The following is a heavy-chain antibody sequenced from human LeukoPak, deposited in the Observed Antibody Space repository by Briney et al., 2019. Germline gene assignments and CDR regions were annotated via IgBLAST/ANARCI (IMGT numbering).Heavy chain of an antibody. V-gene: IGHV3-48*02. CDR2: ISSSSSTI. J-gene: IGHJ6*02. CDR1: GFTFSSYS. D-gene: IGHD2-15*01. CDR3: AREDIVVVVAAIPHSDYYYGMDV. Sequence: PGGSLRLSCAASGFTFSSYSVNWVRQAPGKGLEWVSYISSSSSTIYYADSVKGRFTISRDNAKNSLYLQMNSLRDEDTAVYYCAREDIVVVVAAIPHSDYYYGMDVWGQGTTVTVSS.